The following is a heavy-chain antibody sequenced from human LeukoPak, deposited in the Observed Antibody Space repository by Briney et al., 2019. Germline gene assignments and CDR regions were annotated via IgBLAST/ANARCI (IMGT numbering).Heavy chain of an antibody. D-gene: IGHD3-22*01. CDR1: GYTFTSYD. Sequence: ASVKVSCKASGYTFTSYDINWVRQATGQGLEWMGWMNPNSGNTGYAQKFQGRVTMTRNTSISTAYMELSSLRSEDTAVYYCARTIYDSSGYPEEYYFDYWGQGTLVTVSS. V-gene: IGHV1-8*01. CDR2: MNPNSGNT. J-gene: IGHJ4*02. CDR3: ARTIYDSSGYPEEYYFDY.